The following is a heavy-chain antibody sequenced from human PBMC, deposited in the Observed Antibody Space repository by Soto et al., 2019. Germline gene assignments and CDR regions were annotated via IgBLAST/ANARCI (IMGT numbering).Heavy chain of an antibody. Sequence: EVQLVESGGDLVQPGGSLRLSCAASGFTFSSYNMNWVRQAPGKGLEWPSFISTSSSTIYYADSVKGRFTISRDNAKNSLYLEMSSLRVEDTAVYYCMKGGGGSCGQGTLVTDSS. CDR2: ISTSSSTI. J-gene: IGHJ5*02. D-gene: IGHD2-15*01. CDR3: MKGGGGS. V-gene: IGHV3-48*01. CDR1: GFTFSSYN.